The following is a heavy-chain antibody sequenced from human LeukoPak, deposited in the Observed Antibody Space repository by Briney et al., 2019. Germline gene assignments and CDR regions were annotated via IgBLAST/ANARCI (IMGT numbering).Heavy chain of an antibody. J-gene: IGHJ6*03. Sequence: GGSLRLSCAASVFTFISYGIHGVRQAPGKGVECVAVIWYDGSSKYYAASVKGRFTISRDNSKTTLYLQMNSLSAEDTAVYYCAKDLYDFGSGFMDVWGKGTTVTVSS. CDR3: AKDLYDFGSGFMDV. CDR2: IWYDGSSK. V-gene: IGHV3-33*06. CDR1: VFTFISYG. D-gene: IGHD3-3*01.